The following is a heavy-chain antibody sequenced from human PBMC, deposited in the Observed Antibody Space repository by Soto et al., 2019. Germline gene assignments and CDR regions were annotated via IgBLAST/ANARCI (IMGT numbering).Heavy chain of an antibody. V-gene: IGHV1-18*01. CDR2: ISAYNGNT. J-gene: IGHJ3*02. CDR3: ARSIGDWLSDAFDI. D-gene: IGHD3-9*01. CDR1: GYTFTSYG. Sequence: VKVSCKASGYTFTSYGISWVRQAPGQGLEWMGWISAYNGNTNYAQKLQGRVTMTTDTSTSTAYMELRSLRSDDTSVYYCARSIGDWLSDAFDIWGQGTMVTVSS.